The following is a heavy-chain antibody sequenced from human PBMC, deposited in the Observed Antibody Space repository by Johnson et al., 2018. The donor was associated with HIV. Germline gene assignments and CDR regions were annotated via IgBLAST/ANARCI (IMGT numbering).Heavy chain of an antibody. V-gene: IGHV3-20*04. CDR3: AIQHYYGSGSYPGVFDI. CDR2: INWNGGST. Sequence: MLLVESGGGVVRPGGSLRLSCAASGFTFDDYGMSWVRQAPGKGLEWVSGINWNGGSTGYADSVKGRFTISRDNAKNSLYLQMNSLRAEETALYYCAIQHYYGSGSYPGVFDIWGQGTMVTVSS. J-gene: IGHJ3*02. D-gene: IGHD3-10*01. CDR1: GFTFDDYG.